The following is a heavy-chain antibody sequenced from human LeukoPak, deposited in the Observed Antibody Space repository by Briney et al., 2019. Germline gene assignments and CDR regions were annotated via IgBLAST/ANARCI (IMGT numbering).Heavy chain of an antibody. CDR1: GGSLSSYY. CDR2: IYYSGST. D-gene: IGHD2-2*01. CDR3: ARRPGLLLSVDAFDI. J-gene: IGHJ3*02. V-gene: IGHV4-59*08. Sequence: SETLSLTCTVSGGSLSSYYWSWIRQPPGKGLEWIGYIYYSGSTNYNPSLKSRVTISVDTSKNQFSLKLSSVTAADTAVYYCARRPGLLLSVDAFDIWGQGTMVTVSS.